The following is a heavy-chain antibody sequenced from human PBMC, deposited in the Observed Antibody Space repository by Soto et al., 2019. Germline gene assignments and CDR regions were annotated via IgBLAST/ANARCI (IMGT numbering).Heavy chain of an antibody. V-gene: IGHV3-30*18. Sequence: QVQLVESGGGVVQPGRSLRLSCAASGFTFSSYGMHWVRQAPGKGLEWVAVISYDGSNKYYADSVKGRFTISRDNSKNTLYLQMNSLRAEDTAVYYCAKDLGSGPPLGADYWCQGTLVTVSS. CDR3: AKDLGSGPPLGADY. CDR1: GFTFSSYG. J-gene: IGHJ4*02. CDR2: ISYDGSNK. D-gene: IGHD2-15*01.